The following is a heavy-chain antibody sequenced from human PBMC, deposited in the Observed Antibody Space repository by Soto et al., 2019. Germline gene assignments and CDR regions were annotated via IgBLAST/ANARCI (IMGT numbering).Heavy chain of an antibody. CDR3: ARERIVGANHYYDY. V-gene: IGHV4-34*01. Sequence: SETLSLTCAVYGGSFSGYYWSWIRQPPGKGLEWIGEINHSGSTNYNPSLKSRVTISVDTSKNQFSLKLSSVTAADTAVYYCARERIVGANHYYDYWGQGTLVTVSS. CDR2: INHSGST. J-gene: IGHJ4*02. CDR1: GGSFSGYY. D-gene: IGHD1-26*01.